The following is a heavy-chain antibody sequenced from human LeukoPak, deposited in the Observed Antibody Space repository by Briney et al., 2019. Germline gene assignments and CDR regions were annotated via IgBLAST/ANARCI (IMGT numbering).Heavy chain of an antibody. CDR1: GFIVSYSY. J-gene: IGHJ4*02. CDR2: ISSGSIEI. D-gene: IGHD6-13*01. V-gene: IGHV3-21*01. Sequence: SGGSLRLSCTASGFIVSYSYMSWVRQAPGKGLEWVASISSGSIEIYYADAVKGRFTISRDNAKNSLYLQMSSLRGEDTAVYYCARGGYSHYDYWGPGTLVTVSS. CDR3: ARGGYSHYDY.